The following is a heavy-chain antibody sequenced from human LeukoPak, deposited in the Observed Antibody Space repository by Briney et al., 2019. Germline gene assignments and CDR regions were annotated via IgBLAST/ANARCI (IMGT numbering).Heavy chain of an antibody. J-gene: IGHJ5*02. CDR3: ARSGRFTSSSWLYNWFDP. V-gene: IGHV4-59*01. Sequence: PSETLSLTCTVSGGSISGWYWSWIRQPPGKGLEWIGYIYGSGNTNYNPSLKSRVTMSIDTSKNQFSLKLTSVTAADTATYYCARSGRFTSSSWLYNWFDPWGQGTLVTVSS. CDR2: IYGSGNT. CDR1: GGSISGWY. D-gene: IGHD6-13*01.